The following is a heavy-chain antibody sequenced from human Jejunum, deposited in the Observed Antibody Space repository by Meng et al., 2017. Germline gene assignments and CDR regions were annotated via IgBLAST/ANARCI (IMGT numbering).Heavy chain of an antibody. CDR3: ARGAVVATTYYFDY. V-gene: IGHV1-69*06. CDR2: IFPYIGRA. J-gene: IGHJ4*02. D-gene: IGHD2-15*01. Sequence: QVQRVQSGAEAKKAGSSVKVSCKASGGTFSAFAISWVRQAPGQGLEWMGGIFPYIGRANYAQNFQGRVTVTADKATNTAYMELSSLRSEDTALYYCARGAVVATTYYFDYWGQGSLVTVSS. CDR1: GGTFSAFA.